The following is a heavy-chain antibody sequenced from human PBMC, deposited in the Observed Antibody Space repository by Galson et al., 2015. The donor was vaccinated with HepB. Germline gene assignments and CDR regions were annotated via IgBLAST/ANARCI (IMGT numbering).Heavy chain of an antibody. D-gene: IGHD1-1*01. V-gene: IGHV5-10-1*01. CDR3: AAYNWNDEESYYYYYGMDV. CDR2: IDPSDSYT. Sequence: QSGAEVKKPGESLRISCTGSGYSFTSYWISWVRQMPGKGLEWMGRIDPSDSYTNYSPSFQGHVTISADKSISTAYLQWSSLKASDTAMYYCAAYNWNDEESYYYYYGMDVWGQGTTVTVSS. CDR1: GYSFTSYW. J-gene: IGHJ6*02.